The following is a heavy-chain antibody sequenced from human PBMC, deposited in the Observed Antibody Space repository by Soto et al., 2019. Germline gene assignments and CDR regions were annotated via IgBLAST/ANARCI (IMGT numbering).Heavy chain of an antibody. V-gene: IGHV3-48*03. CDR3: ASSPQYLSRG. Sequence: APGKGLEWVSYISSSGSTIYYADSVKGRFTISRDNAKNSLYLQMNSLRAEDTAVYYCASSPQYLSRGWGRGTLVTVSS. CDR2: ISSSGSTI. J-gene: IGHJ4*02. D-gene: IGHD2-2*01.